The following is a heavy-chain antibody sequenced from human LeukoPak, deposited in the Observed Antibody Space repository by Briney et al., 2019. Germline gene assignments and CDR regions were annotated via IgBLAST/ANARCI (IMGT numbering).Heavy chain of an antibody. CDR3: ARMLSYYDSSGYSLLDY. V-gene: IGHV1-69*13. Sequence: ASVKVSCKASGGTFSSYAISWVRQAPGQGLEWMGGIIPIFGTANYAQKFQGRVTITADESTSTAYMELSSLRSEDTAVYYCARMLSYYDSSGYSLLDYWVQGTLVTVSS. D-gene: IGHD3-22*01. CDR2: IIPIFGTA. J-gene: IGHJ4*02. CDR1: GGTFSSYA.